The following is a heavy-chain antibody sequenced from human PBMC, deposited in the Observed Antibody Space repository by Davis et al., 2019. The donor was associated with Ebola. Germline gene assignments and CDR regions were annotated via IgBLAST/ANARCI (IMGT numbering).Heavy chain of an antibody. CDR3: ARYPELLPVGWFDP. Sequence: SETLSLTCTVSGGSVSSGSYYWSWIRQPPGKGLEWIGYIYYSGSTNYNPSLKSRVTISVDTSKNQFSLKLSSVTAADTAVYYCARYPELLPVGWFDPWGQGTLVTVSS. V-gene: IGHV4-61*01. D-gene: IGHD1-7*01. CDR2: IYYSGST. CDR1: GGSVSSGSYY. J-gene: IGHJ5*02.